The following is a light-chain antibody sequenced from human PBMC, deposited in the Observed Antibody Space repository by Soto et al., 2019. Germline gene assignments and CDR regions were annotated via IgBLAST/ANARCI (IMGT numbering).Light chain of an antibody. Sequence: EIAMTQSPATLSVSPGARATLSCRASQSISTELAWYQQIPGQPPRLLIYSTSTRATGVPARLTASGSGSEFTLTISGLQSEDFAMYYCQQSHNWPLTFGQGTRLEI. J-gene: IGKJ2*01. CDR2: STS. CDR3: QQSHNWPLT. CDR1: QSISTE. V-gene: IGKV3-15*01.